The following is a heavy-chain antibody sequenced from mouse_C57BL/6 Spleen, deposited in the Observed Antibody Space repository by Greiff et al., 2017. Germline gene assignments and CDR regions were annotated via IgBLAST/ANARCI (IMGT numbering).Heavy chain of an antibody. CDR2: IDPSDSYT. CDR1: GYTFTSYW. V-gene: IGHV1-69*01. J-gene: IGHJ4*01. D-gene: IGHD1-1*01. CDR3: ARRGLYYYGSSYEDAMAY. Sequence: QVQLQQPGAELVMPGASVKLSCKASGYTFTSYWMHWVKQRPGQGLAWIGEIDPSDSYTNYNQKFKGKSTLTVDKSSSTAYMQLSSLTSEDSAVYYCARRGLYYYGSSYEDAMAYWGQGTSVTVSS.